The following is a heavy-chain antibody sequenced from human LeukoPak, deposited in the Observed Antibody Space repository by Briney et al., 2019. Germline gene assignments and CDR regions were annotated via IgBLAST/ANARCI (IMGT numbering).Heavy chain of an antibody. CDR3: AREHSSSWYPPRYYYMDV. Sequence: ASVKVSCKASGYTFTSYDINWVRQATGQGLEWMGWIIPIFGTANYAQKFQGRVTITADKSTSTAYMELSSLRSEDTAVYYCAREHSSSWYPPRYYYMDVWGKGTTVTVSS. CDR2: IIPIFGTA. V-gene: IGHV1-69*06. J-gene: IGHJ6*03. CDR1: GYTFTSYD. D-gene: IGHD6-13*01.